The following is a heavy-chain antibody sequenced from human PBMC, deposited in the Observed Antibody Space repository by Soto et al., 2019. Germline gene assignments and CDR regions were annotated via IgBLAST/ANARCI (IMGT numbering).Heavy chain of an antibody. CDR3: ARVLYPRRYYFDY. CDR1: GFTVSSNY. J-gene: IGHJ4*02. Sequence: GGSLRLSCAASGFTVSSNYMSWVRQAPGKGLEWVSVIYSGGSTYYADSVKGRFTISRHNSKNTLYLQMNSLRAEDTAVYYCARVLYPRRYYFDYWGQGTLVTVSS. CDR2: IYSGGST. V-gene: IGHV3-53*04. D-gene: IGHD2-2*02.